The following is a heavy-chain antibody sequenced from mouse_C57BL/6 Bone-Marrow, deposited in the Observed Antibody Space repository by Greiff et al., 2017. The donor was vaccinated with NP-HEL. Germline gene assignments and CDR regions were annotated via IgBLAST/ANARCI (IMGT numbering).Heavy chain of an antibody. CDR3: ARDYSNYPFAY. CDR2: INSDGGST. V-gene: IGHV5-2*03. Sequence: EVKVEESGGGLVQPGESLKLSCESNEYEFPSHDMSWVRKTPEKRLELVAAINSDGGSTYYPDTMERRFIISRDNTKKTLYLQMSSLRSEDTALYYCARDYSNYPFAYWGQGTLVTVSA. J-gene: IGHJ3*01. CDR1: EYEFPSHD. D-gene: IGHD2-5*01.